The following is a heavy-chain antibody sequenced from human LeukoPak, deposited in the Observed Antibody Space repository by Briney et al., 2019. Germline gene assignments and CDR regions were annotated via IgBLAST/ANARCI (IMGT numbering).Heavy chain of an antibody. J-gene: IGHJ4*02. CDR1: GYTFTTYD. CDR3: ARGHHLVDY. Sequence: ASVKVSCKASGYTFTTYDINWVRQATGQGLEWMGWVNPNSDNKGYAQKFQGRVTITRNISINTAYMELSSLRSEDTAVYYCARGHHLVDYWGQGTLVTVSS. CDR2: VNPNSDNK. V-gene: IGHV1-8*03.